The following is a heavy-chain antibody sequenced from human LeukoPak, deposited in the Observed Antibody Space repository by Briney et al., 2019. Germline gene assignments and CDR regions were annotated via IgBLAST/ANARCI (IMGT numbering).Heavy chain of an antibody. V-gene: IGHV1-3*03. Sequence: GASVKVSCKASGYTFTRYAIHWVRQAPGQRLEWMGWINAGNGNTKYSQEFQGRVTITRDTSASTAYMELSSLRSEDMAVYYCARSAAAPFDWFDPWGQRTLVTVSS. D-gene: IGHD6-13*01. CDR1: GYTFTRYA. CDR2: INAGNGNT. CDR3: ARSAAAPFDWFDP. J-gene: IGHJ5*02.